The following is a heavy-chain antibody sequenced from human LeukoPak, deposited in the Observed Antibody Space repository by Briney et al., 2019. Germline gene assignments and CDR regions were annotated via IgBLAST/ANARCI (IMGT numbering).Heavy chain of an antibody. D-gene: IGHD5-18*01. Sequence: GASVKVSCKASGYTFTGNYMHWVRQAPGQGLEWMGWINPNSGGTNYAQKFQGRVTMTRDTSTNTAYMELGRLRSDDTAVYYCARDRFWDTAMVNWGQGTLVTVSS. CDR3: ARDRFWDTAMVN. CDR2: INPNSGGT. CDR1: GYTFTGNY. J-gene: IGHJ4*02. V-gene: IGHV1-2*02.